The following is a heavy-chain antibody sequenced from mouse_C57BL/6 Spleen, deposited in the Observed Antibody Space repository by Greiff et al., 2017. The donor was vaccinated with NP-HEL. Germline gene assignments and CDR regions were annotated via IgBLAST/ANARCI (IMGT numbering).Heavy chain of an antibody. J-gene: IGHJ2*01. CDR2: IYPGNSDT. V-gene: IGHV1-5*01. D-gene: IGHD1-1*01. CDR1: GYTFTSYW. Sequence: EVQLQQSGTVLARPGASVKMSCKTSGYTFTSYWMHWVKQRPGQGLEWIGAIYPGNSDTSYNQKFKGKAKLTAVTSASTAYMELSSLTNEDSAVYYCTRRPGYGSSFSYYFDYWGQGTTLTVSS. CDR3: TRRPGYGSSFSYYFDY.